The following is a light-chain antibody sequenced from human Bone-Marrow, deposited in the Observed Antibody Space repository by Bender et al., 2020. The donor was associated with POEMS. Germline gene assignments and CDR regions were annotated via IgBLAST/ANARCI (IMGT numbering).Light chain of an antibody. CDR2: DVS. Sequence: QSALTQPRSVSGSPGQSVTISCTGTSRDVGGYNSVSWYEQNPGKAPKLTIFDVSKRPPGVPDRFSGSKSGNTASLTISGLQAEDEAVYYCCSYAGTYTWVFGGGTELTVL. CDR3: CSYAGTYTWV. V-gene: IGLV2-11*01. J-gene: IGLJ3*02. CDR1: SRDVGGYNS.